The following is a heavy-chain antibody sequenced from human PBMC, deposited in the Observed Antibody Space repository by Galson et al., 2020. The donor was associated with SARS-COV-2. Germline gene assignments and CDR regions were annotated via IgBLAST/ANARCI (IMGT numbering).Heavy chain of an antibody. J-gene: IGHJ2*01. V-gene: IGHV3-21*01. D-gene: IGHD2-8*02. Sequence: GGSLRLSCSASGFTFSDHNMIWVRQAPGKGLEWVPSISGSTSNNYYADSVKGRFTISRDKAKNSLYLQMDSLRAEDTGVYYCARDMGTGFRMYWYFDLWGRGTLVTV. CDR2: ISGSTSNN. CDR1: GFTFSDHN. CDR3: ARDMGTGFRMYWYFDL.